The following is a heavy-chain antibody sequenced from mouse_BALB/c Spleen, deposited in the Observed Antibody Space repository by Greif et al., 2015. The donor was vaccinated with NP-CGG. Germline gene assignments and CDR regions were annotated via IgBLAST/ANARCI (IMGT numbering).Heavy chain of an antibody. D-gene: IGHD2-1*01. CDR2: IDPANGNT. Sequence: VRLKESGAELVKPGASVKLSCTASGFNIKDTYMHWVKQRPEQGLEWIGRIDPANGNTKYDPKFQGKATITADTSSNTAYLQLSSLTSEDTAVYYCARGDYGNYVVAYWGQGTLVTVSA. CDR3: ARGDYGNYVVAY. J-gene: IGHJ3*01. V-gene: IGHV14-3*02. CDR1: GFNIKDTY.